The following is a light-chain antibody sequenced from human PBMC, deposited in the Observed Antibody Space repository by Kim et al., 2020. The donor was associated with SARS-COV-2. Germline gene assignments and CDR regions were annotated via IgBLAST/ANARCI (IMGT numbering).Light chain of an antibody. CDR2: DTT. J-gene: IGLJ3*02. V-gene: IGLV7-46*01. CDR1: TGPVTSSHF. CDR3: LLSYSGVWV. Sequence: PGEPVTLTCSSSTGPVTSSHFPYWFQQRPGQAPRTLISDTTNTHSWTPARFSGSLLGDKAALTLSGAQPEDEADYYCLLSYSGVWVFGGGTRLTVL.